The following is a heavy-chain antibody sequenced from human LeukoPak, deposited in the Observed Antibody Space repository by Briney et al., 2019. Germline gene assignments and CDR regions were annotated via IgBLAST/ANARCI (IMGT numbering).Heavy chain of an antibody. D-gene: IGHD2-21*01. V-gene: IGHV1-8*01. CDR2: MNPNSGLT. J-gene: IGHJ2*01. Sequence: EASVNVSCKASGYTLISYDIHWVRQVPGHGPEWMGWMNPNSGLTAFAQQFRGRVTASRDTSTGTTYLELNRLTSDDTAVYYCARSDCTVGSCYSWYFNLWGRGTLVTVSS. CDR3: ARSDCTVGSCYSWYFNL. CDR1: GYTLISYD.